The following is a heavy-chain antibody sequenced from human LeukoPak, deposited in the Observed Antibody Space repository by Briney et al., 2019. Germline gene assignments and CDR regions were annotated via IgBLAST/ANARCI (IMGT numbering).Heavy chain of an antibody. Sequence: GASVKVSCKASGYTFTTYTIYWVRQAPGQGLEWMGWINTKTGNPTYAQGFTGRFVLSLDTSVSTAYLQISSLKAEDTAVYYCARLFGGVYWGQGTLVTVSS. V-gene: IGHV7-4-1*02. J-gene: IGHJ4*02. CDR3: ARLFGGVY. CDR2: INTKTGNP. D-gene: IGHD3-3*01. CDR1: GYTFTTYT.